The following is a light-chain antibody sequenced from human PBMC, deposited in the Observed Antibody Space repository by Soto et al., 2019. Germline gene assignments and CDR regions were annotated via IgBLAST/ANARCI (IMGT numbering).Light chain of an antibody. CDR2: DAS. CDR3: KQRSNWPPYT. V-gene: IGKV3-11*01. Sequence: EIVLTQSPATPSLSPGERATLSCRASQSVSSYLAWYQQKPGQAPRLLIYDASNRATGIPARFSGSGSGTDFTLTISSLEPEDFAVYYCKQRSNWPPYTFGQGTKLET. CDR1: QSVSSY. J-gene: IGKJ2*01.